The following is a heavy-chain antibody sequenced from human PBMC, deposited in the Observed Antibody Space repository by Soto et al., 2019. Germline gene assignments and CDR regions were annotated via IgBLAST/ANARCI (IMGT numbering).Heavy chain of an antibody. CDR2: ISSSSSTI. CDR1: GFTFSSYS. V-gene: IGHV3-48*02. J-gene: IGHJ6*02. Sequence: GGSLRLSCAASGFTFSSYSMNWVRQAPGKGLEWVSYISSSSSTIYYADSVKGRFTISRDNAKNSLYLQMNSLRDEDTAVYYCARDQGLWFGESPADYYYYGMDVWGQGTTVTVSS. D-gene: IGHD3-10*01. CDR3: ARDQGLWFGESPADYYYYGMDV.